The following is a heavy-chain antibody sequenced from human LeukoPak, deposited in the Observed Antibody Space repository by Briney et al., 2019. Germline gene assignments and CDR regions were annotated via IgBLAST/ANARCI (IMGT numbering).Heavy chain of an antibody. V-gene: IGHV3-48*03. J-gene: IGHJ4*02. D-gene: IGHD5-18*01. Sequence: GGSLGLSCAASGFTFSSYEMNWVRQAPGKGLEWVSYISSSGSTIYYADSVKGRFTISRDNAKNSLYLQMNSLRAEDTAVYYCARENTAMVAYWGQGTLVTVSS. CDR1: GFTFSSYE. CDR3: ARENTAMVAY. CDR2: ISSSGSTI.